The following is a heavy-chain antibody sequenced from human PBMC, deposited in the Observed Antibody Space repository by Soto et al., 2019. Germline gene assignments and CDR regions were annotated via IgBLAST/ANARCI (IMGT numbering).Heavy chain of an antibody. V-gene: IGHV3-30*18. CDR1: GFTFSSSA. CDR3: AKAGGNRNWYFDY. D-gene: IGHD1-1*01. Sequence: QVQLVESGGGVVQPGRSLRLSCAASGFTFSSSAMHWVRQAPGKGLEWVAVIAYDGSNKYYADSVKGRFTISRDNSKNTMHLQMNSLRAEDTAVYYCAKAGGNRNWYFDYWGQGTLVTVSS. J-gene: IGHJ4*02. CDR2: IAYDGSNK.